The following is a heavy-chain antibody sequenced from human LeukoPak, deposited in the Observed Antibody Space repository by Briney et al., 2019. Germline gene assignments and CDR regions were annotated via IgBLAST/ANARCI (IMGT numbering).Heavy chain of an antibody. CDR3: ARDLVTVTKGFDI. J-gene: IGHJ3*02. Sequence: SETLSLTCAVSDDSFSSHYWTWIRQPPGKGLEWIGYISYIGSTNYNPSLKSRVTISIDTSKNQFSLKLSFVTAGDTAVYYCARDLVTVTKGFDIWGQGTMVSVSS. D-gene: IGHD4-17*01. CDR1: DDSFSSHY. CDR2: ISYIGST. V-gene: IGHV4-59*11.